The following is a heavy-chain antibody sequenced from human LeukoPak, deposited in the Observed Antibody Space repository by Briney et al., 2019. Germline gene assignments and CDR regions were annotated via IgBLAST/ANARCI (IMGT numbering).Heavy chain of an antibody. CDR1: GFTFSSYG. CDR2: IRYDGSNK. Sequence: GGSLRLSCAASGFTFSSYGMHWVRQAPGKGLEWVAFIRYDGSNKYYADSVKGRFTISRDNSKNTLYLQMNSLRAEDTAVYYCAKEPAGGSSSWYRYYFDYWGQRTLVTVSS. D-gene: IGHD6-13*01. J-gene: IGHJ4*02. CDR3: AKEPAGGSSSWYRYYFDY. V-gene: IGHV3-30*02.